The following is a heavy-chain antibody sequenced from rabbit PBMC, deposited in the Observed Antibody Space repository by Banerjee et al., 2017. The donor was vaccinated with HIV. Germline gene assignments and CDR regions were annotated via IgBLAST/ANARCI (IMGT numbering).Heavy chain of an antibody. CDR2: IYGGSSGST. J-gene: IGHJ4*01. V-gene: IGHV1S40*01. D-gene: IGHD4-2*01. Sequence: QQLEESGGGLVKPGASLTLTCTASGFDFSSSYYMCWVRQAPGKGLEWIACIYGGSSGSTYYASWAKGRFTISKTSSATVTLQMTSLTAADTATYFCARAGYAGVGYDYYFTLWGPGTLVTVS. CDR3: ARAGYAGVGYDYYFTL. CDR1: GFDFSSSYY.